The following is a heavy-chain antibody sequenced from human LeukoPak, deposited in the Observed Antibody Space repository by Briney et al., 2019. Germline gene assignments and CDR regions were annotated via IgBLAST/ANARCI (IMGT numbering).Heavy chain of an antibody. V-gene: IGHV4-39*01. J-gene: IGHJ4*02. CDR1: GGSISSSSYY. CDR3: ARSSIAVAGPYYFDY. Sequence: SETLSLTCTVSGGSISSSSYYWGWIRQPPGKGLEWIGSIYYSGSTYYNPSLKSRVTICVDTSKNQFSLKLSSVTAADTAVYYCARSSIAVAGPYYFDYWGQGTLVTVSS. D-gene: IGHD6-19*01. CDR2: IYYSGST.